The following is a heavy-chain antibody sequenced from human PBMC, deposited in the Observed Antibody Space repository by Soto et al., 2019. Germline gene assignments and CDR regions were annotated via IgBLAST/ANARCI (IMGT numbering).Heavy chain of an antibody. D-gene: IGHD1-1*01. CDR2: MSHSGGT. J-gene: IGHJ3*02. CDR1: GGFVSSGTYY. Sequence: QVQLQQWGAGLLKPSETLSLTCAVYGGFVSSGTYYWSWIRQPPGKGLEWIGEMSHSGGTHFNASLTSRVTISVDTSKYQFSLKMSSVTAADTALYYCARVERGTATTVVDAFDIWGPGTMGTVSS. V-gene: IGHV4-34*01. CDR3: ARVERGTATTVVDAFDI.